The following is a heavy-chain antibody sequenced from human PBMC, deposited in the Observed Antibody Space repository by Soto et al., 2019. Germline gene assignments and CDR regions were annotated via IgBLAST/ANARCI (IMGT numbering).Heavy chain of an antibody. CDR2: ISAYNGNT. CDR3: ASCSGGSCYSALEAFDI. Sequence: ASVKVSCKASGYTFTSYGISWVRQAPGQGLEWMGWISAYNGNTNYAQKLQGRVTMTTDTSTSTAYMELRSLGSDDTAVYYCASCSGGSCYSALEAFDIWGQGTMVTVSS. CDR1: GYTFTSYG. V-gene: IGHV1-18*01. D-gene: IGHD2-15*01. J-gene: IGHJ3*02.